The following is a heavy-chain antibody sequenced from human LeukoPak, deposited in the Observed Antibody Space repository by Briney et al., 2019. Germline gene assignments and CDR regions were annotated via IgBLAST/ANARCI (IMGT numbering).Heavy chain of an antibody. Sequence: PGGSLRLSCAASGFTFSGSAMHWVRQASGKGLEWVGRIRSKTNSYSTSYAASVKGKFALSRDDSKNTAYLQMNSLKTEDTAVYYCTRYNVGFEYWGQGTLVTVSS. CDR3: TRYNVGFEY. J-gene: IGHJ4*02. CDR2: IRSKTNSYST. D-gene: IGHD1-1*01. V-gene: IGHV3-73*01. CDR1: GFTFSGSA.